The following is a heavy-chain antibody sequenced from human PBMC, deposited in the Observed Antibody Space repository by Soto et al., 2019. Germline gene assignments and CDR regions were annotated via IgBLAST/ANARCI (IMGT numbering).Heavy chain of an antibody. D-gene: IGHD7-27*01. J-gene: IGHJ6*03. CDR3: ARHNWGTVDLHFHMDV. CDR1: GASIGDYY. CDR2: LFYGGNN. V-gene: IGHV4-59*08. Sequence: QVQLQESGPGLVKPSETLSLTCSVSGASIGDYYWSWIRQPPGKGLEWIGYLFYGGNNEYNPSLKRQVKSSGDGSQNQFSLSLPSVSAADTAVYYWARHNWGTVDLHFHMDVWGKGTTVTVSS.